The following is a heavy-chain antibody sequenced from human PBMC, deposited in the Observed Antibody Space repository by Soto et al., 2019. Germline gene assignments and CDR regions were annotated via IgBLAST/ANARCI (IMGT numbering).Heavy chain of an antibody. Sequence: QVQLVQSGAEVKKPGSSVKLSCKTSGGTFRNYAINWVRQAPGQGLEWMGGSIPVFGTANYAQTFQGRFTITADESTSTAYMELSSLRSEDTAVYYXXXPLPKQQLVRGAFDHWGQGTLVTVAS. CDR3: XXPLPKQQLVRGAFDH. J-gene: IGHJ4*02. D-gene: IGHD6-13*01. V-gene: IGHV1-69*01. CDR2: SIPVFGTA. CDR1: GGTFRNYA.